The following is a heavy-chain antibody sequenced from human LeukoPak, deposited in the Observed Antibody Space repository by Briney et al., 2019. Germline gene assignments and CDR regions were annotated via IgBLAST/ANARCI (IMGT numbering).Heavy chain of an antibody. CDR3: ARSSGWYGFDY. V-gene: IGHV1-2*02. Sequence: GASVKVSCKASGYTFTGYYMHWVRQAPGQGLEWMGWINPNSGGTKYAQKFQGRVTMTRDTSISTAYMELSRLRSDDTAVYYCARSSGWYGFDYWAREPWSPSPQ. D-gene: IGHD6-19*01. CDR2: INPNSGGT. J-gene: IGHJ4*02. CDR1: GYTFTGYY.